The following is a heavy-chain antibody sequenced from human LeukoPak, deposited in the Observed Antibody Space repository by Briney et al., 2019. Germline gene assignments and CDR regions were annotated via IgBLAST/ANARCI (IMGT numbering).Heavy chain of an antibody. D-gene: IGHD3-22*01. Sequence: GGSLRLSCAASGFTFTSYSMNWVRQAPGKGLEWVSTISGGGGSTYYADSVKGRFTISRDNSKNTLYLQVNSLRAEDTAVYYCAKDEYYDSSGYYGYWGQGTLVTVSS. V-gene: IGHV3-23*01. J-gene: IGHJ4*02. CDR3: AKDEYYDSSGYYGY. CDR1: GFTFTSYS. CDR2: ISGGGGST.